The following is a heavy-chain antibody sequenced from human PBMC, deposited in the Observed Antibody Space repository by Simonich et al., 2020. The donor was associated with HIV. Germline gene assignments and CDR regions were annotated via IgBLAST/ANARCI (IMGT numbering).Heavy chain of an antibody. Sequence: QVQLQQWGAGLLKPSESLSLTCAVYGGSFRGYYWSWVRQPPGKGLEWIGEINHSGSTNDNPSLNSRVTRSVDTSKNQFSLKLSSVTAADTAVYYCARGFYQRLYYFDYWGQGTLVTVSS. J-gene: IGHJ4*02. CDR3: ARGFYQRLYYFDY. CDR2: INHSGST. CDR1: GGSFRGYY. V-gene: IGHV4-34*01. D-gene: IGHD2-2*01.